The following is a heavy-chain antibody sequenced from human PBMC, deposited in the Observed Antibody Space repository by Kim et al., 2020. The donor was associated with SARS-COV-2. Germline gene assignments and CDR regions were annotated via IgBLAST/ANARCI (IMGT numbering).Heavy chain of an antibody. CDR1: GGSISSYY. CDR2: IYYSGST. V-gene: IGHV4-59*13. J-gene: IGHJ3*02. Sequence: SETLSLTCTVSGGSISSYYWSWIRQPPGKGLEWIGYIYYSGSTNYNPSLKSRVTISVDTSKNQFSLKLSSVTAADTAVYYCARDGARYYGDFPANAFDIWGQGTMVTVSS. CDR3: ARDGARYYGDFPANAFDI. D-gene: IGHD4-17*01.